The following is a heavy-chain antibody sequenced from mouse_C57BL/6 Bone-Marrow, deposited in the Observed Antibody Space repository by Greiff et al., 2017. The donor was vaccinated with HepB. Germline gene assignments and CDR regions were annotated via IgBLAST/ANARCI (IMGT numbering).Heavy chain of an antibody. D-gene: IGHD2-1*01. CDR3: AREGGYGNFPSWCAY. Sequence: EVKVVESEGGLVQPGSSMKLSCTASGFTFSDYYMAWVRLVPEKGLEWVANINYDGSSTYYLDSLKSRFIISRDNAKNILYLQMSTLKSEDTATYYCAREGGYGNFPSWCAYWGQGTLVTVSA. J-gene: IGHJ3*01. V-gene: IGHV5-16*01. CDR2: INYDGSST. CDR1: GFTFSDYY.